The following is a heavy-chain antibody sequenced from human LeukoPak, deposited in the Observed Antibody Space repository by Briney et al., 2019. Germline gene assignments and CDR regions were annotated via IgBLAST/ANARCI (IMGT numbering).Heavy chain of an antibody. D-gene: IGHD6-19*01. Sequence: SETLALTCTVSGGSISGYYCSWFRLPPGKGLEWIGQISHSGLTKYNPALKSRLTISVDTSKNQISVNLISVTAADTALYYCARHRAIAGPFDHWGQGALVTVSP. J-gene: IGHJ4*02. CDR3: ARHRAIAGPFDH. CDR2: ISHSGLT. V-gene: IGHV4-59*08. CDR1: GGSISGYY.